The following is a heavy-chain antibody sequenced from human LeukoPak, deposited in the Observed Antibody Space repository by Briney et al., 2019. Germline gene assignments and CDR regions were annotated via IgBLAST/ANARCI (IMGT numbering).Heavy chain of an antibody. D-gene: IGHD2-15*01. Sequence: GASVKVSCKASGYTFTSYYVHWVRQAPGQGLEWMGIINPTTGDTTYAQKFQGRLTMTRDMSTSTVYMELSSLTSEDTAVFYCARYGFSAVWQGGWHAFDIWGQGTVVTVSS. CDR2: INPTTGDT. V-gene: IGHV1-46*01. CDR1: GYTFTSYY. J-gene: IGHJ3*02. CDR3: ARYGFSAVWQGGWHAFDI.